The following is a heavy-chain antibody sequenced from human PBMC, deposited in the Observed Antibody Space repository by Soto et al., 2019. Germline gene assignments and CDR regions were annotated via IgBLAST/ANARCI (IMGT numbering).Heavy chain of an antibody. D-gene: IGHD6-19*01. CDR3: ARHYSSGSRNWFDP. CDR1: GGSINSSSYF. V-gene: IGHV4-39*01. Sequence: WETLSLTCSVSGGSINSSSYFWGWVRQPPGKGLEWIGSIYYSGSTYYNPSLRSRVTISVDTSKNQFSLKLSSVTAADTAVFYCARHYSSGSRNWFDPWGQGTLVTVSS. CDR2: IYYSGST. J-gene: IGHJ5*02.